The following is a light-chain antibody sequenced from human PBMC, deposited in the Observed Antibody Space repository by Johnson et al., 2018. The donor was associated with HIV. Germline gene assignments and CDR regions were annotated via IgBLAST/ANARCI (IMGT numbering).Light chain of an antibody. CDR2: ESN. J-gene: IGLJ1*01. V-gene: IGLV1-51*02. CDR1: SSNIGNNY. Sequence: QSVLTQPPSVSAAPGQKVTISCSGSSSNIGNNYVSWYQQLPGTAPKLLIYESNQRPSGIPDRFSGSKSGTSATLGITGLQTGDEADYYCGTWDSSLSVGVFGTGTKVTVL. CDR3: GTWDSSLSVGV.